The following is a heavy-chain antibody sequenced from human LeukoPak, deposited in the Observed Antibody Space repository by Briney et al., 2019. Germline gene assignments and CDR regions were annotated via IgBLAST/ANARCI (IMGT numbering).Heavy chain of an antibody. Sequence: SETLSLTCTVSGGSISTSSYYWGWIRQTPGKGLEWIGSIYYSGSTYYNPSLKSRVTISVDTSKNQFSLKLRSVTAADTAVYYCARHRTRLNWFDPWGQGTLVTVSS. CDR2: IYYSGST. CDR1: GGSISTSSYY. D-gene: IGHD1-1*01. J-gene: IGHJ5*02. CDR3: ARHRTRLNWFDP. V-gene: IGHV4-39*01.